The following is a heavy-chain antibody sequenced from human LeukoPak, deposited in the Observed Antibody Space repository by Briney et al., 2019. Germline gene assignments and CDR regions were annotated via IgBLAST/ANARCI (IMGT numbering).Heavy chain of an antibody. CDR1: GYIFTSKG. Sequence: ASVKVSCKASGYIFTSKGINWVRQAPGQGLEWMGWISTDNGNTNYAQKFQDRLTMTTDTSTTTAYMELRTLRSDDTAVYFCARDLGNSWSDYWGQGTPVTVSS. D-gene: IGHD6-13*01. CDR3: ARDLGNSWSDY. CDR2: ISTDNGNT. J-gene: IGHJ4*02. V-gene: IGHV1-18*01.